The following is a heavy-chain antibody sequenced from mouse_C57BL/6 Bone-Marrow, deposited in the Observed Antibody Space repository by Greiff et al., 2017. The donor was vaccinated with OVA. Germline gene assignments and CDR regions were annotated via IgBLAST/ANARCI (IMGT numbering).Heavy chain of an antibody. CDR3: ARYDFLAY. V-gene: IGHV5-17*01. CDR2: ISSGSSTI. J-gene: IGHJ3*01. Sequence: VQRVESGGGLVKPGGSLKLSCAASGFTFSDYGMHWVRQAPEKGLEWVAYISSGSSTIYYADTVKGRFTISRDNAKNTLFLQMTSLRSEDTAMYYCARYDFLAYWGQGTLVTVSA. D-gene: IGHD2-4*01. CDR1: GFTFSDYG.